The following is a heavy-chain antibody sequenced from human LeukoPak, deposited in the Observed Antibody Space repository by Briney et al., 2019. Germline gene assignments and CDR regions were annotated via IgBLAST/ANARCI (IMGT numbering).Heavy chain of an antibody. D-gene: IGHD3-10*01. V-gene: IGHV1-69*13. CDR2: IIPIFGTA. CDR3: ARSKVRGVMGNPFDP. CDR1: GGTFSSYA. J-gene: IGHJ5*02. Sequence: SVKVSCKASGGTFSSYAISWVRQAPGQGLEWMGGIIPIFGTANYAQKFQGRVTITADESTSTAYMELSSLRSEDTAVYYCARSKVRGVMGNPFDPWGQGTLVTVSS.